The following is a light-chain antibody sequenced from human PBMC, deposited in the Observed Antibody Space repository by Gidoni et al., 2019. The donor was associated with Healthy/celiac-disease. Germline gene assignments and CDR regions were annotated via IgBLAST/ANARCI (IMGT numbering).Light chain of an antibody. CDR3: LLSYSGAWV. CDR1: TGAVTSGHY. V-gene: IGLV7-46*01. CDR2: DTS. Sequence: QAVQNQEPSLTVTPGGTGTLTCGSSTGAVTSGHYPYWFQQTPGPAPRTLIYDTSNKHSWTPARFSGSLLGGKAALTLSGAQPEDEAEYYCLLSYSGAWVFGGGTKLTVL. J-gene: IGLJ3*02.